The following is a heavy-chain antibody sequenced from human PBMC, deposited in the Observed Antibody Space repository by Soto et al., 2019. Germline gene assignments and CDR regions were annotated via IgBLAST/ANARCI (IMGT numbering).Heavy chain of an antibody. D-gene: IGHD5-12*01. J-gene: IGHJ6*02. CDR1: GYSFTSYW. Sequence: GESLKISCKGSGYSFTSYWIGWVRQMPGKGLEWMGIIYPGDSDTRYSPSFQGQVTISADKSISTAYLQWSSLKASDTAMYYCARQLGVATTGDYYYGMDVWGQGTTVTVSS. CDR3: ARQLGVATTGDYYYGMDV. V-gene: IGHV5-51*01. CDR2: IYPGDSDT.